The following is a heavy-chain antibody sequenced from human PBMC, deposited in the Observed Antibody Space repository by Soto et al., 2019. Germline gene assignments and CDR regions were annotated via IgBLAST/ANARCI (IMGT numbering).Heavy chain of an antibody. CDR2: IYSSGST. CDR3: ARDHPGSSHFDY. CDR1: GGSISSYY. J-gene: IGHJ4*02. Sequence: SLTCTVSGGSISSYYWSWIRQPPGKGLEWIGYIYSSGSTNYNPSLKSRVTISVDTSKNQFSLKLTSVTAADTAVYYCARDHPGSSHFDYWGQGTLVTVSS. V-gene: IGHV4-59*01. D-gene: IGHD3-10*01.